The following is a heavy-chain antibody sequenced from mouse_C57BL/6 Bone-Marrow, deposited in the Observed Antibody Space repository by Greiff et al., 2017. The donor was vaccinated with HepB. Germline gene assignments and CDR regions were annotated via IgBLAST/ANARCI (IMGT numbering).Heavy chain of an antibody. CDR1: GFTFSSYG. CDR2: ISSGGSYT. J-gene: IGHJ4*01. Sequence: EVNVVESGGDLVKPGGSLKLSCAASGFTFSSYGMSWVRQTPDKRLEWVATISSGGSYTYYPDSVKGRFTISRDNAKNTLYLQMSSLKSEDTAMYYCARHSKGYYYAMDYWGQGTSVTVSS. CDR3: ARHSKGYYYAMDY. V-gene: IGHV5-6*01. D-gene: IGHD2-5*01.